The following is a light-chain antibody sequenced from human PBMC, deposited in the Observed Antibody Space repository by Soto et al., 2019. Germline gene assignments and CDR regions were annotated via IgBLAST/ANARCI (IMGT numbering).Light chain of an antibody. V-gene: IGKV3-20*01. J-gene: IGKJ4*01. Sequence: LRQSPDTMSLSPGERATLSCSASQPVSSSHLTWYQQTPGQPPRVLIYGASHRATGISDRFSGSGSGTDFTLTISGLAPEDVGVYFCHQYGDSPLGGGTNVDTK. CDR1: QPVSSSH. CDR3: HQYGDSP. CDR2: GAS.